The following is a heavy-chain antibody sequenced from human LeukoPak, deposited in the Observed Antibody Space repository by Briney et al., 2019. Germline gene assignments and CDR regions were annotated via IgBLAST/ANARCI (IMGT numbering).Heavy chain of an antibody. Sequence: GGSLRLSCAASGFTFSHYGMHWVRQAPGKGLEWVAVIWFDGGNKYYADSVKGRFTISRDNSKNTLYLQMNSLRGEDTAVYYCVRGSGGNGCSHWGDYWGQGTLVTVSS. CDR1: GFTFSHYG. J-gene: IGHJ4*02. CDR3: VRGSGGNGCSHWGDY. D-gene: IGHD3-10*01. V-gene: IGHV3-33*01. CDR2: IWFDGGNK.